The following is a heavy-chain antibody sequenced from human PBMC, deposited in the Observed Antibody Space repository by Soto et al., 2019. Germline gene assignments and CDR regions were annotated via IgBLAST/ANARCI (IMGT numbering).Heavy chain of an antibody. CDR1: GFTFSNAW. CDR2: IKSKTDGGTK. V-gene: IGHV3-15*01. D-gene: IGHD3-16*02. CDR3: TTETMDWGSYRYSDY. J-gene: IGHJ4*02. Sequence: GGSLRLSCAASGFTFSNAWMSWVRQAPGKGLEWVGRIKSKTDGGTKDYAAPVKGRFTISRDDSKNTLYLQMNSLKTEDTAVYYCTTETMDWGSYRYSDYWGQGTLVTVSS.